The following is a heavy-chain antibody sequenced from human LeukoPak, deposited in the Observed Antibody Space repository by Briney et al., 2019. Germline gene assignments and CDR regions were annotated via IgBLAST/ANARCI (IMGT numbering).Heavy chain of an antibody. CDR1: GFTFSSYW. V-gene: IGHV3-7*03. Sequence: PGGSLRLSCAASGFTFSSYWMSWVRQAPGKGLEWVANIKQDGSEKYYVDSVKGRFTISRDNAKNSLYLQMNSVRAEDTAIYYCSTWNYVEYWGQGTLVTVSS. D-gene: IGHD2-2*01. CDR2: IKQDGSEK. J-gene: IGHJ4*02. CDR3: STWNYVEY.